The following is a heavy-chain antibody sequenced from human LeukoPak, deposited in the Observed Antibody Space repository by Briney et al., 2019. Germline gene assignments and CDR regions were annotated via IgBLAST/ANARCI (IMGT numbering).Heavy chain of an antibody. V-gene: IGHV1-18*01. J-gene: IGHJ4*02. CDR1: GYTFTSFG. CDR3: ARSVPSDY. Sequence: ASVEVSCKTSGYTFTSFGISWVRQAPGQGLEWMGWISVYNGDTNFAQKFQGRVTMTTDTSTSTVYMELGNLRSDDTAVYYCARSVPSDYWGQGTLVTVSS. CDR2: ISVYNGDT.